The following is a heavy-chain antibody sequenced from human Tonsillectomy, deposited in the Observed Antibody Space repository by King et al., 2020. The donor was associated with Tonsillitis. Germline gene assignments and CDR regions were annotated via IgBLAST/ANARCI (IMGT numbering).Heavy chain of an antibody. J-gene: IGHJ3*02. CDR2: IRSKANSYAT. CDR1: GFTFSGSA. D-gene: IGHD3-10*01. Sequence: QLVQSGGGLVQPGGSLKLSCAASGFTFSGSAMHWVRQASGKGLEWVGRIRSKANSYATAYAASVKGRVTISRDDSKNTAYLQMNSLKTEDTAVYYCTRPGGSGTRWAFDIWGQGTMVTVSS. V-gene: IGHV3-73*01. CDR3: TRPGGSGTRWAFDI.